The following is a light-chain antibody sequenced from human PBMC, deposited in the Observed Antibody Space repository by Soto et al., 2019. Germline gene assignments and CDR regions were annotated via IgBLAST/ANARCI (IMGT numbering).Light chain of an antibody. Sequence: DIQLTQSPSFLSASVGDRVTITCRASQGISTYLAWYLQRPGKAPKLLIYGASTLQSGVPSRFSGSGSGTEFTLTSRSLQPKDFGTYYCQQLNSDWYAFGQGTKLEIK. V-gene: IGKV1-9*01. J-gene: IGKJ2*01. CDR3: QQLNSDWYA. CDR1: QGISTY. CDR2: GAS.